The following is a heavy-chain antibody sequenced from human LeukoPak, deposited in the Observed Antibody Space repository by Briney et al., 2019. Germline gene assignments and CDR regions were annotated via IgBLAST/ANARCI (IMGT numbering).Heavy chain of an antibody. V-gene: IGHV3-48*03. Sequence: PGGSLRLSCAAPGFTFSSYEMNWVRQAPGKGLEWVSYISSSGSTIYYADSVKGRFTISRDNAKNSLYLQMNSLRAEDTAVYYCARDQSSRARGAFDIWGQGTMVTVSS. D-gene: IGHD3-10*01. CDR2: ISSSGSTI. CDR3: ARDQSSRARGAFDI. CDR1: GFTFSSYE. J-gene: IGHJ3*02.